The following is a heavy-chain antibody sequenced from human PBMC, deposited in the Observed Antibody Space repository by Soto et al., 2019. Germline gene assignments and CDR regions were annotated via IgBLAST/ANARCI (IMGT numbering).Heavy chain of an antibody. J-gene: IGHJ6*02. CDR1: GDSVSSNSAA. CDR3: AREGVIAVAGTRFYYYYGMDV. D-gene: IGHD6-19*01. CDR2: TYYRSKWYN. V-gene: IGHV6-1*01. Sequence: SQTLSLTCAISGDSVSSNSAAWNWIRQSPSRGLEWLGRTYYRSKWYNDYAVSVKSRITINPDTSKNQFSLQLNSVTPEDTAVYYCAREGVIAVAGTRFYYYYGMDVWGQGTTVTVPS.